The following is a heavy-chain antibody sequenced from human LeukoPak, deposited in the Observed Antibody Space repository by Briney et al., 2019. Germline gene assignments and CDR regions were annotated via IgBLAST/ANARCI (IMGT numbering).Heavy chain of an antibody. CDR1: GGSVSSSGYY. CDR3: ARDLFGELRF. J-gene: IGHJ4*02. V-gene: IGHV4-61*08. Sequence: SETLSLTCTVSGGSVSSSGYYWNWIRQSPGKGLGWIGYIYNSGSTSYNPSLKSRVTISVDLSKNLFSLKLSSVTAADTAVYYCARDLFGELRFWGQGILVTVSS. CDR2: IYNSGST. D-gene: IGHD3-10*02.